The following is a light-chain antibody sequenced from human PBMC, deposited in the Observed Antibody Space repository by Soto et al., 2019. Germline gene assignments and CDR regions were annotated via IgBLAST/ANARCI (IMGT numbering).Light chain of an antibody. CDR1: QSISTW. CDR3: QQYSNYFWT. CDR2: KAS. Sequence: DIQMTQSPSTLSASVGDRVTITCRASQSISTWLAWYQQKPGKAPKVLIYKASSLESGVPSRFSGSGSGTEFTLTISSLRPDDFATYYCQQYSNYFWTFGQGTKVEIK. J-gene: IGKJ1*01. V-gene: IGKV1-5*03.